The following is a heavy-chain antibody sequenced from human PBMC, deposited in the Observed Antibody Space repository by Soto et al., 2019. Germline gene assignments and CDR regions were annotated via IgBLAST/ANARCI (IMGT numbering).Heavy chain of an antibody. V-gene: IGHV3-23*01. J-gene: IGHJ5*02. Sequence: VQLLESGGGLVQPGGSLRLSCAASGITFSSYAMNWVRQTPGEGLEWVSGISDSGGSPYYADSVKGRFTISRDNSKNTLYLQMDSLRAEDTGVYYCARYALGLSPWWYNWFDRWGQGTLVSVSS. D-gene: IGHD2-8*02. CDR3: ARYALGLSPWWYNWFDR. CDR1: GITFSSYA. CDR2: ISDSGGSP.